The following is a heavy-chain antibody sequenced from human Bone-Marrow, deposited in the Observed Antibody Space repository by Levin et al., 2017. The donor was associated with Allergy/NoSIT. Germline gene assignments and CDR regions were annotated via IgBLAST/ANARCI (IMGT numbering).Heavy chain of an antibody. CDR2: INSDGSDI. D-gene: IGHD6-19*01. V-gene: IGHV3-74*03. CDR1: GFTFSRSW. Sequence: LAGGSLRLSCAASGFTFSRSWMHWVRQAPGKGLIWVSRINSDGSDITYADSVKGRFTISRDNAKNTLYLQMNSLRAEDTAEYYCTTSSPWLAGDYWGQGTLVTVSS. CDR3: TTSSPWLAGDY. J-gene: IGHJ4*02.